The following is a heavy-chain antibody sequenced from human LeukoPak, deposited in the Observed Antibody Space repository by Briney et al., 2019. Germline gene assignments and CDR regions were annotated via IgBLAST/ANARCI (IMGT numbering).Heavy chain of an antibody. CDR1: GDSISSSKKY. V-gene: IGHV4-39*07. CDR3: ASWGYCSGGSCGPYYYYYYMDV. CDR2: IYYSGST. Sequence: SETLSLTCTVSGDSISSSKKYWGWVRQPPGKGLEWIGSIYYSGSTYYNPSLKSRVTISVDKSKNQFSLKLSSVTAEDTAVYYCASWGYCSGGSCGPYYYYYYMDVWGKGTTVTVSS. J-gene: IGHJ6*03. D-gene: IGHD2-15*01.